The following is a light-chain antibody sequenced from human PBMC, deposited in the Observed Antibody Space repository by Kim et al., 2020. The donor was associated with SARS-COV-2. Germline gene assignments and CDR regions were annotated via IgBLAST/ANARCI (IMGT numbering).Light chain of an antibody. V-gene: IGKV3-11*01. J-gene: IGKJ3*01. Sequence: SPGERATHSCRPDQSVINNLAWYQQKLGQTPRLLSYDAATRATGIPARFSGSGSGTDFTLTISSLEPEDFAVYFCQQRSNWHPITFGPGTKVDIK. CDR2: DAA. CDR3: QQRSNWHPIT. CDR1: QSVINN.